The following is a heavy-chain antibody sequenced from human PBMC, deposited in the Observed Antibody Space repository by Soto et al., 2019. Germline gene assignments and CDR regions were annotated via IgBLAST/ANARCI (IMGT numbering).Heavy chain of an antibody. J-gene: IGHJ4*02. CDR1: GGSISSSSYY. D-gene: IGHD6-19*01. V-gene: IGHV4-39*01. Sequence: SETLSLTCTVSGGSISSSSYYWGWIRQPPGKGLEWIGSIYYSGSTYYNPSLKSRVTISVDTSKNQFSLKLSSVTAADTAVYYCASHGYSSGWYFLRFDYWGQGTLVTVSS. CDR3: ASHGYSSGWYFLRFDY. CDR2: IYYSGST.